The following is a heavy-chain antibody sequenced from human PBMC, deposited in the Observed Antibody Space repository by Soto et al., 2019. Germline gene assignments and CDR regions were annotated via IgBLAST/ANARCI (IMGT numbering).Heavy chain of an antibody. V-gene: IGHV4-59*01. D-gene: IGHD6-25*01. Sequence: SETLSLTCTVSGGYISAYYWSWIRQAPGKGLEWIGYIYYTGSTNYNPSLKSRVTISVDTSKNQFSLELSSVTAADTAVYYCATSRGSGWTHFDYWGQGTLVTVSS. J-gene: IGHJ4*02. CDR3: ATSRGSGWTHFDY. CDR1: GGYISAYY. CDR2: IYYTGST.